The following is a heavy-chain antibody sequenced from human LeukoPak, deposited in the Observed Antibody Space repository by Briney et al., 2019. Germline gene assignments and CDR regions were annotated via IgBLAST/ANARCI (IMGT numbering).Heavy chain of an antibody. CDR2: IYHSGST. CDR3: ARGGYGDTAMGY. CDR1: GYSISSGYY. Sequence: SETLSLTCTVSGYSISSGYYWGWIRQPPGKGLEWIGSIYHSGSTYYNPSLKSRVTISVDTPKNQFSLKLSSVTAADTAVYYCARGGYGDTAMGYWGQGTLVTVSS. J-gene: IGHJ4*02. V-gene: IGHV4-38-2*02. D-gene: IGHD5-18*01.